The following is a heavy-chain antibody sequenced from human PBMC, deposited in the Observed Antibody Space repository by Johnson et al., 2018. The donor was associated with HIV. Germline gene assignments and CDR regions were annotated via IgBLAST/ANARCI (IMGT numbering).Heavy chain of an antibody. D-gene: IGHD3-9*01. CDR1: GFAFSSYA. CDR3: AKGLRYFDWLGANDACDI. J-gene: IGHJ3*02. CDR2: ISGSGGST. Sequence: VQLVESGGGLIQPGGSLRLSCAASGFAFSSYAVTWVRQPSGKGLEWVSAISGSGGSTYYAASVKGRFTISRDNSKRTLYLQMNSLRAEETAVYYCAKGLRYFDWLGANDACDIWGQGTMVTVSS. V-gene: IGHV3-23*04.